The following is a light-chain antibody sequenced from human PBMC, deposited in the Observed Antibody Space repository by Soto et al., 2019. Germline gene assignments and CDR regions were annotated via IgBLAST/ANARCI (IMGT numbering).Light chain of an antibody. CDR2: AVN. J-gene: IGLJ1*01. CDR1: SEDIGAYDY. Sequence: QSALTQPASVSASPGQSIFISCTGTSEDIGAYDYVSWYQQHPGKAPKLILYAVNDRPSGVSSRFSGSKSGNTASLTISGVQPDDEADYYCCTHAGRNIYVFGTGTKVTVL. CDR3: CTHAGRNIYV. V-gene: IGLV2-14*01.